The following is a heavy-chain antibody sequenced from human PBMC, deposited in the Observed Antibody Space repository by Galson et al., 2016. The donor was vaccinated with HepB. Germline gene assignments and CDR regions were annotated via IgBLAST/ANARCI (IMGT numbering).Heavy chain of an antibody. CDR1: GYSFTTYG. D-gene: IGHD1-26*01. CDR3: ARDTGTYLRPFQLDY. CDR2: ISVNNGNT. Sequence: SVKVSCKASGYSFTTYGISWVRQAPGQGFEWMGWISVNNGNTNYAQRFQGRVTMTTDTSTSTAYMELRSLRSDDTAVFYCARDTGTYLRPFQLDYWGQGTLVTVSS. J-gene: IGHJ4*02. V-gene: IGHV1-18*01.